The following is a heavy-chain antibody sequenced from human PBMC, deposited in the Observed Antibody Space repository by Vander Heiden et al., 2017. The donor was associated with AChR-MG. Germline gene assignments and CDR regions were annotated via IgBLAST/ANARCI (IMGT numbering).Heavy chain of an antibody. CDR1: GGSIRRGDYY. CDR2: IYYSGST. J-gene: IGHJ6*02. V-gene: IGHV4-30-4*01. D-gene: IGHD6-13*01. Sequence: QVQLQESGPGLVKPSQTLSLTCTVSGGSIRRGDYYWSWIRQPPGKGLEWIGYIYYSGSTYYNPSLKSRVTISVDTSKNQFSLKLSSVTAADTAVYYCARESSSSWYGPYYYGMDVWGQGTTVTVSS. CDR3: ARESSSSWYGPYYYGMDV.